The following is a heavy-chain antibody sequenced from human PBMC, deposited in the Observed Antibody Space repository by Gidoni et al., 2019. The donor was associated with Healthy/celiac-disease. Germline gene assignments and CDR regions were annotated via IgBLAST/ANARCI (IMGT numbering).Heavy chain of an antibody. J-gene: IGHJ4*02. CDR1: GGSFSGYY. Sequence: QVQLQQWGAGLLKPSETLSLTCAVYGGSFSGYYWSWIRQPPGKGLEWIGEINHSGSTNYNPSLTSRVTIAVDTSKNQFSLKLSSVTAADTAVYYCHGGSYPPGDYWGQGTLVTVSS. D-gene: IGHD3-16*02. CDR2: INHSGST. V-gene: IGHV4-34*01. CDR3: HGGSYPPGDY.